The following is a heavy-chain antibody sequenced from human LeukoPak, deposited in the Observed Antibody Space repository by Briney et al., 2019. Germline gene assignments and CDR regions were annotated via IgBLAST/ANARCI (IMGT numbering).Heavy chain of an antibody. CDR3: AGVRAGANRAFDV. D-gene: IGHD4/OR15-4a*01. Sequence: GGSLRLSCAASGFTFSRYWMHWVRQAPGEGLVWVSRIDPDDSGSSYADSVKGRFTISRDNAKNTLWLQMNSLRADDTAVYYCAGVRAGANRAFDVWGQGTVVAVSS. CDR1: GFTFSRYW. V-gene: IGHV3-74*01. CDR2: IDPDDSGS. J-gene: IGHJ3*01.